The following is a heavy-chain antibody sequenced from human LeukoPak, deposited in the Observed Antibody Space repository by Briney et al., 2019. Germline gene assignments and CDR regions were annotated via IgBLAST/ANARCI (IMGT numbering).Heavy chain of an antibody. CDR1: GFTFGSFS. Sequence: GGSLRPSCAASGFTFGSFSMKWVRQAPGKGLEWVSSISGSSTYIYYADSVKGRLTIARDNAKNSLYLQMNSLRAADTAVYYCAREMIGRDYGMDVWGQGTTVTVSS. CDR2: ISGSSTYI. CDR3: AREMIGRDYGMDV. J-gene: IGHJ6*02. D-gene: IGHD3-22*01. V-gene: IGHV3-21*01.